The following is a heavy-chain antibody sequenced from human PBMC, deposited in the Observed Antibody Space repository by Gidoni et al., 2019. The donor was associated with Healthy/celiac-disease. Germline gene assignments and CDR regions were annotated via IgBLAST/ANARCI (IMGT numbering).Heavy chain of an antibody. D-gene: IGHD3-10*01. CDR3: ARGMVRGVIIAPYYYYGMDV. Sequence: EVQLVESGGGLVKPGGSLRLSCAASGFTFSSYSMNWVRQAPGKGLEWVSSISSSSSYIYYADSVKGRFTISRDNAKNSLYLQMNSLRAEDTAVYYCARGMVRGVIIAPYYYYGMDVWGQGTTVTVSS. V-gene: IGHV3-21*01. CDR1: GFTFSSYS. J-gene: IGHJ6*02. CDR2: ISSSSSYI.